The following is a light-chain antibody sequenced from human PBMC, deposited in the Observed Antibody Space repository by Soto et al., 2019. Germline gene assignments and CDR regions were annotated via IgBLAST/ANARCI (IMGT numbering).Light chain of an antibody. J-gene: IGLJ1*01. CDR1: DSDIGGYKY. CDR2: EAN. V-gene: IGLV2-14*01. Sequence: QSVLTQPASVSGSPGQSITISCTGTDSDIGGYKYVSWYQQHPGKAPKLMIYEANNRASGVSNRFSGSKSGNTASLTISGLQAEDEADYYCSSYASSSPYVFGTGTKVTVL. CDR3: SSYASSSPYV.